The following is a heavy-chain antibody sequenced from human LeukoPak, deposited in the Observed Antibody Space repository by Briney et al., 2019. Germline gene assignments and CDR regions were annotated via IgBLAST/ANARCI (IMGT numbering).Heavy chain of an antibody. CDR3: ARDRYYDSSGLVAFDI. Sequence: GGSLRLSCAASGFTFDDYGMSWVRQAPGKGLEWVSAINWNGGSTGYADSVKGRFTISRDNAKNSLYLQMNSLRAEDTALYYCARDRYYDSSGLVAFDIWGQGTMVTVSS. V-gene: IGHV3-20*04. CDR1: GFTFDDYG. J-gene: IGHJ3*02. CDR2: INWNGGST. D-gene: IGHD3-22*01.